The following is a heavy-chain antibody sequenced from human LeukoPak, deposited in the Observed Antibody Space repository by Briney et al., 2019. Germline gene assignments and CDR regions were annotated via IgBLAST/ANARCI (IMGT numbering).Heavy chain of an antibody. CDR3: AKPPGLRRLGA. D-gene: IGHD5-12*01. V-gene: IGHV3-23*01. J-gene: IGHJ5*02. CDR1: GFTFSSYA. Sequence: GGSLRLSCAASGFTFSSYAMNWVRQAPGKGLAWVSGINNSGGSTYYADSVKGRFTISRDNSKNTLYLQMNRLRAEDTAVYYCAKPPGLRRLGAWGQGTLVTVSS. CDR2: INNSGGST.